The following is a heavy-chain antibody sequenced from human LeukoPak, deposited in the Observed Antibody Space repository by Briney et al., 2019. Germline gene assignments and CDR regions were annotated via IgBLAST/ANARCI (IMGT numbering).Heavy chain of an antibody. CDR1: GGSISSSSYY. D-gene: IGHD5-12*01. J-gene: IGHJ4*02. V-gene: IGHV4-39*01. CDR3: ARHPRRVDMYYFDY. Sequence: SETLSLTCTVSGGSISSSSYYWGWIRQPPGKGLEWIGSIYYSGSTYYNPSLKSRVTISVDTSKNQFSLKLSSVTAADTAVYYCARHPRRVDMYYFDYWGQGTLVTVSS. CDR2: IYYSGST.